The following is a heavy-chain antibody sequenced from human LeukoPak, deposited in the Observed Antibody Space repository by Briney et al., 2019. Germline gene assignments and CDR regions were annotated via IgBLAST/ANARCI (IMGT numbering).Heavy chain of an antibody. J-gene: IGHJ4*02. D-gene: IGHD3-22*01. V-gene: IGHV4-59*01. CDR1: GGSISSYY. CDR2: IYNSGST. Sequence: PSETLSLTCTVSGGSISSYYWSWIRQPPGKGLEWIGYIYNSGSTNYNPSLKSRVTISIDTSKNQFSLRLSSVIAADTAVYYCARYYDSTGSFDYWGQGTLVTVSS. CDR3: ARYYDSTGSFDY.